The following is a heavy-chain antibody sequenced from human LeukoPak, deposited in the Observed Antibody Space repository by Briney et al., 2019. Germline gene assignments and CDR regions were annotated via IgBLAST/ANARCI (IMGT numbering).Heavy chain of an antibody. V-gene: IGHV1-69*04. CDR3: ARDGKRYTATLLDY. CDR1: GGTFSSYA. CDR2: IIPILGIA. J-gene: IGHJ4*02. Sequence: TVKVSCKASGGTFSSYAISWVRHPPAQELEWMGRIIPILGIANYAQKFQGRVTITADKSTSTAYMELSSLSSEDTAVYYCARDGKRYTATLLDYWGQGTLVTVSS. D-gene: IGHD5-18*01.